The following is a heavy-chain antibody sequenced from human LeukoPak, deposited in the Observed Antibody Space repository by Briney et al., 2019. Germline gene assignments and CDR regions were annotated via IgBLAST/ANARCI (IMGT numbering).Heavy chain of an antibody. J-gene: IGHJ4*02. D-gene: IGHD2-2*01. CDR1: GFTFSSYG. V-gene: IGHV3-20*04. CDR3: ARGRNTKVDY. CDR2: ISGSGGST. Sequence: GGSLRLSCAASGFTFSSYGMSWVRQAPGKGLEWVSAISGSGGSTGYADSVKGRFTISRDNAKNSLYLQMNSLRAEDTALYYCARGRNTKVDYWGQGTLVTVSS.